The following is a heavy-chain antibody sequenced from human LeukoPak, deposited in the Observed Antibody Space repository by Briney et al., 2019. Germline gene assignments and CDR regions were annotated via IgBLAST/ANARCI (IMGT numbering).Heavy chain of an antibody. Sequence: SVKVSCKASGGTFSSYAISWVRQAPGQGLEWMGRIIPIFGTANYAQKFQGRVTITTNESTSTAYMELSSLRSEDTAVYYCARGRLRLGLPGFDYWGQGTLVTVSS. J-gene: IGHJ4*02. V-gene: IGHV1-69*05. D-gene: IGHD3-16*01. CDR2: IIPIFGTA. CDR1: GGTFSSYA. CDR3: ARGRLRLGLPGFDY.